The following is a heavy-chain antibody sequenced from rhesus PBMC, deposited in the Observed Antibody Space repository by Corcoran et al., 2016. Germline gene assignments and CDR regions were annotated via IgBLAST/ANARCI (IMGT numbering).Heavy chain of an antibody. J-gene: IGHJ4*01. CDR2: IYWDDDK. CDR1: GFSLITSGVR. V-gene: IGHV2S1*01. D-gene: IGHD3-28*01. Sequence: QVTLKESGPALVKPTQTLPLTCTFSGFSLITSGVRLVWIRQPPGKALEWLGIIYWDDDKYYSTSMKSRLTISKDTSKNQVVLTMTNMDPVDTATYYCARGSYYGSGPLDYWGQGVLVTVSS. CDR3: ARGSYYGSGPLDY.